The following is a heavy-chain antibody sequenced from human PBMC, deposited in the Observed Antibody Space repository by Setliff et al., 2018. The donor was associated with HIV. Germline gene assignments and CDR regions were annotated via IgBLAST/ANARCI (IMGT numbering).Heavy chain of an antibody. CDR1: GYSLSGYY. D-gene: IGHD5-18*01. Sequence: VKVSCKASGYSLSGYYLRWVRRAPGQGLEWMGWINPNSGATNYAQNFQGRVTMTRDTSISTAYLDLSRLRSDDTAVYHCAREPDTGSVWGQGTLVTVSS. V-gene: IGHV1-2*02. CDR3: AREPDTGSV. J-gene: IGHJ4*02. CDR2: INPNSGAT.